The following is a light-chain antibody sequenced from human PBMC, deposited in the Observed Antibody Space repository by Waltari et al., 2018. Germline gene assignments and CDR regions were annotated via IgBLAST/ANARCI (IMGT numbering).Light chain of an antibody. CDR1: RSAVGFYNY. CDR2: DVS. CDR3: NSYTGSSSWV. V-gene: IGLV2-14*01. Sequence: QSALAPPASVSGSPGQASTISCPGTRSAVGFYNYVSWYQQHPGKAPKLIIYDVSERPAGVSHRFSGSKSGNTASLTISGLQAEDEADYYCNSYTGSSSWVFGGGTKLTVL. J-gene: IGLJ3*02.